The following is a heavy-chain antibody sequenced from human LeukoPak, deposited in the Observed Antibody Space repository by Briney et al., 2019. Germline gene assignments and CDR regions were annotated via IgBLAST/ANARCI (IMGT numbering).Heavy chain of an antibody. CDR1: GGTFSSYA. J-gene: IGHJ4*02. CDR3: ARSVRPYYDFWSGYLDY. V-gene: IGHV1-69*13. CDR2: IIPIFGTA. Sequence: SVKVSCKASGGTFSSYAISWVRQAPGQGLEWMGGIIPIFGTANYAQKFQGRVTITADESTSTAYMELSSLRSEDTAVYYCARSVRPYYDFWSGYLDYWGQGTLVTVSS. D-gene: IGHD3-3*01.